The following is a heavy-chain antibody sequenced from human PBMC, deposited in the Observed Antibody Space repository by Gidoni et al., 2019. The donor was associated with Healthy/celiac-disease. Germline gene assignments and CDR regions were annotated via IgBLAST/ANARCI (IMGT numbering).Heavy chain of an antibody. D-gene: IGHD4-17*01. J-gene: IGHJ6*02. CDR3: ARLGYGDYRRRYYGMDV. V-gene: IGHV4-34*01. CDR2: INHSGST. CDR1: GGSCSGYY. Sequence: QVQLQQWGAGLLKPSETLSLTCAGYGGSCSGYYWSWIRQPPGKGLEWIGEINHSGSTNYNPSLKSRVTISVDTSKSQFSLKLSSVTAADTAVYYCARLGYGDYRRRYYGMDVWGQGTTVTVSS.